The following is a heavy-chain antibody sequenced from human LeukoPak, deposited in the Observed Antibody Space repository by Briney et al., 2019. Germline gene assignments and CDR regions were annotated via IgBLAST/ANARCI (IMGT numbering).Heavy chain of an antibody. CDR2: ISSSNYI. CDR3: ARDVGASAPDAFDI. J-gene: IGHJ3*02. V-gene: IGHV3-21*01. Sequence: PGGSLRLSCAASGFTFSTYNMNWVRQAPGKGLGWVSSISSSNYIYYADSVKGRFTISRDSAKNSLYLQMNSLRAEDTDVNYCARDVGASAPDAFDIWGQGTMVTVSS. D-gene: IGHD1-26*01. CDR1: GFTFSTYN.